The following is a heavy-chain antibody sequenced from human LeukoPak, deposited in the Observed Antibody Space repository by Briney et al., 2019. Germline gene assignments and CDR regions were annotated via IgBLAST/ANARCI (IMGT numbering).Heavy chain of an antibody. CDR2: IYYSGST. V-gene: IGHV4-59*01. CDR1: GGSISSYY. D-gene: IGHD3-10*01. CDR3: ARSESYNTIDY. J-gene: IGHJ4*02. Sequence: SETLSLTCTVSGGSISSYYWSWIRQPPGKGLEWIGYIYYSGSTNYNPSLKSRVTISVDTSKNQSSLKLSSVTAADTAVYYCARSESYNTIDYWGQGTLVTVSS.